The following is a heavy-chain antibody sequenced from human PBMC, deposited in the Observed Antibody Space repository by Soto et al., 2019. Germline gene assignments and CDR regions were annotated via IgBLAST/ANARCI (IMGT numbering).Heavy chain of an antibody. D-gene: IGHD3-9*01. CDR1: GFTFSSYA. CDR2: MSGSDGST. V-gene: IGHV3-23*01. CDR3: ASEGYDILTGHPY. Sequence: EVQLLESGGGMVQPGGSLRLSCAASGFTFSSYAMSWVRQAPGKGLEWVSAMSGSDGSTYYADSVKGRFTISRDNSRNTLYLQMNSLRAEDTAVYYCASEGYDILTGHPYWGQGTLVTVSS. J-gene: IGHJ4*02.